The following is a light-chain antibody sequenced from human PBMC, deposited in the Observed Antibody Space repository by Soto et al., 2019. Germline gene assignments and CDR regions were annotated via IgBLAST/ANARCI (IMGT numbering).Light chain of an antibody. CDR3: QQYSGLHPRT. V-gene: IGKV3-20*01. CDR1: QSIVNTY. J-gene: IGKJ1*01. Sequence: EVVLTQSPGTLSLSPGERATLYCRTSQSIVNTYLAWYQQKPGQAPRLLMYGTSSRATGIPDRFSGGGSGADFTLSISSLEPDDFAVCYCQQYSGLHPRTFGQGAKVEIK. CDR2: GTS.